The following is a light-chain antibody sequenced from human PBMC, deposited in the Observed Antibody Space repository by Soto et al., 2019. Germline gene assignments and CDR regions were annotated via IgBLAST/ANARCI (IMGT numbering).Light chain of an antibody. J-gene: IGKJ3*01. V-gene: IGKV1D-12*01. CDR3: QQTTSFPFT. Sequence: DIQMTQSPSSVSASVGDRVTITCRASQGITKWLAWYQQKPGKAPKLLIYAASSLQSGVPSRFSGGGSGTDFTLTIDNLQPDDFATYYCQQTTSFPFTFGPGTKVDIK. CDR2: AAS. CDR1: QGITKW.